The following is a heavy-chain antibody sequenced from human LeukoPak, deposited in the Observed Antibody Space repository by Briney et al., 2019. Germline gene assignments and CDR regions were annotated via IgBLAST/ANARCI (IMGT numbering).Heavy chain of an antibody. V-gene: IGHV5-51*01. D-gene: IGHD3-3*01. CDR2: IYPGDSDT. J-gene: IGHJ3*02. CDR1: GYSFTSYW. Sequence: GESLKISCKGSGYSFTSYWIGWVRQMPGKGLGWMGIIYPGDSDTRYSPSFQGQVTISADKSISTAYLQWSSLKASDTAMYYCARSLITISSSDAFDIWGQGTMVTVSS. CDR3: ARSLITISSSDAFDI.